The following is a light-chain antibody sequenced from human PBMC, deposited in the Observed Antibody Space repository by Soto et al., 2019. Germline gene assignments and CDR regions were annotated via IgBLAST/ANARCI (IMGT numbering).Light chain of an antibody. V-gene: IGKV3-20*01. Sequence: EIVLTQSPATLSVSPGERATLSCRATETISTNLAWFQRKPGQPPRLLMSGASNRASGVPVRFSGSGSGTDFTLTITRLEPEDFALYYCQQYGGSPITVGLGTRLENK. CDR3: QQYGGSPIT. CDR2: GAS. CDR1: ETISTN. J-gene: IGKJ5*01.